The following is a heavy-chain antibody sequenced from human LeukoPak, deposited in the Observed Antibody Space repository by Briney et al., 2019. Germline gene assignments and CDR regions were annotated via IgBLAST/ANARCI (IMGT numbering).Heavy chain of an antibody. CDR1: GFTFGSYA. D-gene: IGHD6-19*01. CDR2: IFGSGGSP. Sequence: GGSLRLSCEASGFTFGSYAMYWVRQAPGKGLEWVAGIFGSGGSPHYADSVRGRFTISRDNSKNTVYLQTNSLRADDTAVYYCGKTTTEYSSGQKPAWPVDSWGQGTLVTVSS. CDR3: GKTTTEYSSGQKPAWPVDS. J-gene: IGHJ4*02. V-gene: IGHV3-23*01.